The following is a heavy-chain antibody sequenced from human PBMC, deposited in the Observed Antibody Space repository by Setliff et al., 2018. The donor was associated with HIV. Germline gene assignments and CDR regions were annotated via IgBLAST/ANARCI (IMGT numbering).Heavy chain of an antibody. CDR3: ARDRLDTIFGVVMRYYYYYYMDV. CDR1: GFTFSSYW. V-gene: IGHV3-7*03. D-gene: IGHD3-3*01. Sequence: GGSLRLSCAASGFTFSSYWMSWVRQAPGKGLEWVANIKQDGSEKYYVDSVKGRFTISRDNAKNSLYLQMNSLRAEDTAVYYCARDRLDTIFGVVMRYYYYYYMDVWGKGTTGTVSS. CDR2: IKQDGSEK. J-gene: IGHJ6*03.